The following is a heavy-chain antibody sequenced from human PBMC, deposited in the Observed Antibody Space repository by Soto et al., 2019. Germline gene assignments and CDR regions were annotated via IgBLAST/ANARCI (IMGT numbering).Heavy chain of an antibody. CDR2: ISAYNGNT. CDR1: GYTFTSYG. CDR3: ARAEYGYGDYHLNWFDP. V-gene: IGHV1-18*04. J-gene: IGHJ5*02. Sequence: ASVKVSCKASGYTFTSYGISWVRQAPGQGLEWMGWISAYNGNTNYAQKLQGRVTMTTDTSTSTAYMELRSLRSDDTAVYYCARAEYGYGDYHLNWFDPWGQGTLVTVSS. D-gene: IGHD4-17*01.